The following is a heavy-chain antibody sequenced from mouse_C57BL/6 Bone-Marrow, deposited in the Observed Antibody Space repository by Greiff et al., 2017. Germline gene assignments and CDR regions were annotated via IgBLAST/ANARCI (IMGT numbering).Heavy chain of an antibody. CDR3: AGHCDYSYWYFDV. Sequence: EVQRVESGGGLVKPGGSLKLSCAASGFTFSSYTMSWVRQTPEKRLEWVATISGGGGNTYYPDSVKGRFTISRDNAKNTLYLQMSSLRSEDTALYYCAGHCDYSYWYFDVWGTGTTVTVSS. CDR1: GFTFSSYT. V-gene: IGHV5-9*01. CDR2: ISGGGGNT. J-gene: IGHJ1*03. D-gene: IGHD2-13*01.